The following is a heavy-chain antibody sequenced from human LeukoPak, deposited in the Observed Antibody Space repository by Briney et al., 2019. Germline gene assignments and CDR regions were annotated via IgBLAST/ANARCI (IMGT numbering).Heavy chain of an antibody. CDR3: ARVARGYDFWSGYPYYFDY. V-gene: IGHV1/OR15-3*02. D-gene: IGHD3-3*01. CDR1: GYTFTDYF. CDR2: INAGNGNT. J-gene: IGHJ4*02. Sequence: ASVKVSCKASGYTFTDYFMNWMRQAPGQRLEWMGWINAGNGNTKYSQKFQGRVTMTRDTSTSTVYMELSSLRSEDTAVYYCARVARGYDFWSGYPYYFDYWGQGTLVTVSS.